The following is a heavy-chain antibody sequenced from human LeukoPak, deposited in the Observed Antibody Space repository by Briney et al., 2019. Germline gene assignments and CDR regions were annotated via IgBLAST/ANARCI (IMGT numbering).Heavy chain of an antibody. CDR2: IIPIFGTA. D-gene: IGHD3-10*01. Sequence: SVKVSCKASAGIFSSYAISWVRQAPGQGLEWMGGIIPIFGTANYAQKFQGRVTITADESTSTDYMELSSLRSEDTAVYYCARDRRITMVRGVYFDIWGQGTMVTVSS. CDR1: AGIFSSYA. V-gene: IGHV1-69*13. J-gene: IGHJ3*02. CDR3: ARDRRITMVRGVYFDI.